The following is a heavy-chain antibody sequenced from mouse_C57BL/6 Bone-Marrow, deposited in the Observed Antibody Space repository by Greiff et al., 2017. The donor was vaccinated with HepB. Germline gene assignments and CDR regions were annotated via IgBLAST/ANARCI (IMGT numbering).Heavy chain of an antibody. D-gene: IGHD1-1*01. V-gene: IGHV1-82*01. Sequence: QVQLKESGPELVKPGASVKISCKASGYAFSSSWMNWVKQRPGKGLEWIGRIYPGDGDTNYNGKFKGKATLTADKSSSTAYMQLSSLTSEDSAVYFCASGDYYGSSHWYFDVWGTGTTVTVSS. CDR3: ASGDYYGSSHWYFDV. J-gene: IGHJ1*03. CDR1: GYAFSSSW. CDR2: IYPGDGDT.